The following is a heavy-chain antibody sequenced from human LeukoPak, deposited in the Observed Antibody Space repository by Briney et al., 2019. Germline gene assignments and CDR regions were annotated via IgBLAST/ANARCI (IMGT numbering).Heavy chain of an antibody. CDR1: GFTFDEHG. J-gene: IGHJ4*02. Sequence: GGSLRLSCEASGFTFDEHGMSWVRQAPGKGLEWVSGINWNGASTGYADSVKGRFTISRDNAKNSLYLQMNSLRAEDTALYYCARVQRWGYSNYFDYWGQGTLVTVSS. V-gene: IGHV3-20*04. D-gene: IGHD4-11*01. CDR2: INWNGAST. CDR3: ARVQRWGYSNYFDY.